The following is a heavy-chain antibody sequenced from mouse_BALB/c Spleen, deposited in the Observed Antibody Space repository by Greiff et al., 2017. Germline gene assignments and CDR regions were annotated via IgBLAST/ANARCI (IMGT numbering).Heavy chain of an antibody. Sequence: EVKLVESGGGLVQPKGSLKLSCAASGFTFNTYAMNWVRQAPGKGLEWVARIRSKSNNYATYYADSVKDRFTISRDDSQSMLYLQMNNLKTEDTAMYYCVRQGKGYDERLYYAMDYWGQGTSVTVSS. CDR3: VRQGKGYDERLYYAMDY. V-gene: IGHV10-1*02. J-gene: IGHJ4*01. CDR2: IRSKSNNYAT. D-gene: IGHD2-2*01. CDR1: GFTFNTYA.